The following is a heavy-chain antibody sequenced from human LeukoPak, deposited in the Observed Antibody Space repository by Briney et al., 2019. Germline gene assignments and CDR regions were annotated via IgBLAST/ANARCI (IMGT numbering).Heavy chain of an antibody. CDR3: AKVRPRYYYMDV. CDR1: GFTFSSYW. CDR2: INIDGSGT. V-gene: IGHV3-74*01. Sequence: GGSLRLSCAASGFTFSSYWMHWVRQAPGKGLVWVSRINIDGSGTSYADSVKGRFTISRDNAKNTLYLQMNSLRAEDTAVYYCAKVRPRYYYMDVWGKGTMVTVSS. J-gene: IGHJ6*03.